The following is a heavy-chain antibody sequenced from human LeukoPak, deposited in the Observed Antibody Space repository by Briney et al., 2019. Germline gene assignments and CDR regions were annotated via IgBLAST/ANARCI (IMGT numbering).Heavy chain of an antibody. CDR1: GFTFSSYG. V-gene: IGHV3-30*02. D-gene: IGHD2-2*01. Sequence: GGSLRLSCAASGFTFSSYGMHWVRQAPGKGLEWVAFIRYDGSNKYYADSVKGRLTISRDNSKNTLYLQMNSLRAEDTAVYYCASLYCSSTSCYPWGQGTLVTVSS. J-gene: IGHJ1*01. CDR3: ASLYCSSTSCYP. CDR2: IRYDGSNK.